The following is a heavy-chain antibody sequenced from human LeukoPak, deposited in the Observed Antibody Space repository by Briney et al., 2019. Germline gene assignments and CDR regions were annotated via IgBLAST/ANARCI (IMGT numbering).Heavy chain of an antibody. CDR3: ARRLLGYCSGGSCYSGYFQH. D-gene: IGHD2-15*01. Sequence: SETLSLTCAVYGGSFSGYFWSWIRQPPGKGLEWIGEINDSVSTNHNPSLKSRVTISVDTSKNQFSLKLSSVTAADTAVYYCARRLLGYCSGGSCYSGYFQHWGQGTLVTVSS. CDR2: INDSVST. CDR1: GGSFSGYF. J-gene: IGHJ1*01. V-gene: IGHV4-34*01.